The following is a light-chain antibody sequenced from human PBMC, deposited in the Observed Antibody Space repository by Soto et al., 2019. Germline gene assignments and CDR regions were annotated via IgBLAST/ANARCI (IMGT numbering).Light chain of an antibody. CDR1: SSDVGGYNY. Sequence: QSALTQPASVSGSPGQSITISCTGTSSDVGGYNYVSWYQQHPGKAPKLMIYDVSNRPSGVSNRFSGYKSGNTASLTISGLQAEDEADYYCSSYTSSSTVVFGGGTKVTV. V-gene: IGLV2-14*01. CDR2: DVS. J-gene: IGLJ2*01. CDR3: SSYTSSSTVV.